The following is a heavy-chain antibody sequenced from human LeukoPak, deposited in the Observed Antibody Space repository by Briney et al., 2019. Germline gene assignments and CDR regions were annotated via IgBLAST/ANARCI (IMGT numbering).Heavy chain of an antibody. V-gene: IGHV4-39*01. D-gene: IGHD3-10*01. J-gene: IGHJ4*02. CDR3: ARQTYGSGSYYNLDC. Sequence: PSVTLSLTCSVSSGSISSSTSYWRSIRQPPGKGVERIGTNCYSDSTYYNPALKSRVTTSVDTSKTQFSLKLGSVTAADTAVYYCARQTYGSGSYYNLDCWGQGTLVTVSS. CDR1: SGSISSSTSY. CDR2: NCYSDST.